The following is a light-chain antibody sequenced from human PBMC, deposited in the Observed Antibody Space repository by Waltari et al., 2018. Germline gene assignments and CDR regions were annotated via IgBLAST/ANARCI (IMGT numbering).Light chain of an antibody. V-gene: IGLV2-14*01. CDR2: EFS. Sequence: QSALTPPAPVSGSPGQAIPISCTGTSSDVGGYGFVSRYQQHPDNAPKLIIYEFSNRPSGVSSRFSGSKFGNTASLTISGRQADDEADYYCNSYTSSSSLFGGGTRLTVL. J-gene: IGLJ2*01. CDR3: NSYTSSSSL. CDR1: SSDVGGYGF.